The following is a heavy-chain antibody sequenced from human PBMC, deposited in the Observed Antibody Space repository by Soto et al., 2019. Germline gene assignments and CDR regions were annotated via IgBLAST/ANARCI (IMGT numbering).Heavy chain of an antibody. V-gene: IGHV3-64*01. CDR2: ISSNGGST. D-gene: IGHD6-19*01. Sequence: GGSLRLSCAASGFTFNNYWMHWVRQAPGKGLEYVSAISSNGGSTYYANSVKGRFTISRDNSKNTLYLQMGSLRAEDMAVYYCARVAVAPDYWGQGTLVTVSS. J-gene: IGHJ4*02. CDR3: ARVAVAPDY. CDR1: GFTFNNYW.